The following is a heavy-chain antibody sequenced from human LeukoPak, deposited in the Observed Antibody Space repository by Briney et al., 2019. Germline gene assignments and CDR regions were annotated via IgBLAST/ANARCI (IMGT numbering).Heavy chain of an antibody. Sequence: GGSLRLSCAASGFTFSSHAMHWVRQAPGKGLDYVSGISSNGDSIYYAKSVKGRLTISRDNSKNTLYLQMGGLRAEDMAVYYCATGAYGPGFVDYWGQGTLVTVSS. J-gene: IGHJ4*02. CDR1: GFTFSSHA. CDR3: ATGAYGPGFVDY. CDR2: ISSNGDSI. V-gene: IGHV3-64*01. D-gene: IGHD5-12*01.